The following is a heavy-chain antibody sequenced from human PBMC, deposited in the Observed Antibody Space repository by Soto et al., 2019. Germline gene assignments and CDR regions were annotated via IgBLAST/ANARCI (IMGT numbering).Heavy chain of an antibody. J-gene: IGHJ6*02. CDR1: GFTFSSYA. V-gene: IGHV3-30-3*01. Sequence: PGGSLRFSCAASGFTFSSYAMHWVRQAPGKGLEWVAVISYDGSNKYYADSVKGRFTISRDNSKNTLYLQMNSLRAEDTAAYYCASASRGWSGYFYYGMDDWGQGTMDTVSS. CDR2: ISYDGSNK. D-gene: IGHD3-3*01. CDR3: ASASRGWSGYFYYGMDD.